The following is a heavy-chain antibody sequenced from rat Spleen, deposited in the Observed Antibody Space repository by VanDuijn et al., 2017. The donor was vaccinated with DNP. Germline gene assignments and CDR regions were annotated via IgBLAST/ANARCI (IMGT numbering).Heavy chain of an antibody. D-gene: IGHD1-4*01. V-gene: IGHV5S14*01. CDR3: TTEDYPGIPFDY. CDR2: ITSGGGNT. CDR1: GFTFSNYG. Sequence: EVQLVESGGGLVQPGRSLKLSCAASGFTFSNYGMAWVRQTPTKGLEWVASITSGGGNTYHRDSVKGRFTISRDDAKNTQYLQMDSLRSEDTATYYCTTEDYPGIPFDYWGQGVMVTVSS. J-gene: IGHJ2*01.